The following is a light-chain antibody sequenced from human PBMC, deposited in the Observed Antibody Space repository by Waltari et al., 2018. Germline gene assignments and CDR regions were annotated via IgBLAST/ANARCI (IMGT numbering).Light chain of an antibody. J-gene: IGLJ1*01. CDR2: EVS. CDR1: DSDVGAYDF. Sequence: QSALTQPASVSGSPGQSITISCSGTDSDVGAYDFVSWYQQHPGKAPHLIIYEVSNRPSGISNLFSASKSGNTASRTISGLQAEDEADDYCSSYTTSSAPGVFGTGTRVTVL. V-gene: IGLV2-14*01. CDR3: SSYTTSSAPGV.